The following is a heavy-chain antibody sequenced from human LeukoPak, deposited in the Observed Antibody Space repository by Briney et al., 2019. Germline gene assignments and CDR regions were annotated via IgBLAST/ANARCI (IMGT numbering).Heavy chain of an antibody. CDR2: LSNSGDSR. V-gene: IGHV3-23*01. CDR1: GFTFSSYA. Sequence: PGGSLRLSCAASGFTFSSYAMSWVRQAPGKGLEWVSGLSNSGDSRYYADSVQGRFTISRDNSMNTLYLQMNSLRAEDTAVYYCARGGRRPFDYWGQGTLVTVSS. D-gene: IGHD6-6*01. J-gene: IGHJ4*02. CDR3: ARGGRRPFDY.